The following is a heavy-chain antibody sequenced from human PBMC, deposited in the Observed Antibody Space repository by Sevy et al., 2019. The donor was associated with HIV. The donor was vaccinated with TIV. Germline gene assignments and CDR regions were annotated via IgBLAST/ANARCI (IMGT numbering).Heavy chain of an antibody. CDR3: ARGLLARPRGDYWYFDL. V-gene: IGHV3-23*01. CDR1: GFTFSTYA. Sequence: GESLKISCTASGFTFSTYAMSWVRQAPGKRLEWVSGISGSASTTYYGGAAYYADSVKGRFTITRDNAKNTLYLEMNSLRDEDSAVFHCARGLLARPRGDYWYFDLSGRCTLVTVSS. D-gene: IGHD6-6*01. J-gene: IGHJ2*01. CDR2: ISGSASTTYYGGAA.